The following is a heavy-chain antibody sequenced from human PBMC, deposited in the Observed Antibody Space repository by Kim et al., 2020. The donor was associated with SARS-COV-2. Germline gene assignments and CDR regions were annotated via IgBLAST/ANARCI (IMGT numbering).Heavy chain of an antibody. V-gene: IGHV1-46*01. CDR2: INPSGGTT. CDR3: ARAGAGQWFGAYNWFDP. J-gene: IGHJ5*02. CDR1: AYTFTSYY. D-gene: IGHD3-10*01. Sequence: ASVKVSCKASAYTFTSYYMHWVRQAPGQGLEWMGMINPSGGTTSYAQKFQGRVTMTRDTSTSTVYMQLSSLRSEDTAMYYCARAGAGQWFGAYNWFDPWGQGTRVTVSS.